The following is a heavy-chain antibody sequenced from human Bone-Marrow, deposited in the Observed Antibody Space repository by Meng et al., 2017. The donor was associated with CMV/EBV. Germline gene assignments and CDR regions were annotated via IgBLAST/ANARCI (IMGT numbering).Heavy chain of an antibody. CDR2: ISSSGSTI. CDR1: GFTFSSYE. Sequence: GEYLKISCAASGFTFSSYEMNWVRQAPGKGLEWVSYISSSGSTIYYADSVKGRFTISRDNAKNTLYLQMNSLRAEDTAVYYCAKDPHLITIFGVVIKKSPSNYYGMDVWGQGTTVTVSS. V-gene: IGHV3-48*03. D-gene: IGHD3-3*01. CDR3: AKDPHLITIFGVVIKKSPSNYYGMDV. J-gene: IGHJ6*02.